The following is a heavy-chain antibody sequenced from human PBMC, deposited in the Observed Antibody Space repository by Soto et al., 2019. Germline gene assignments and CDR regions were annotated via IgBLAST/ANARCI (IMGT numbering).Heavy chain of an antibody. Sequence: EVQLVESGGGLVQPGRSLRLSCAASGFTFDDYAFHWVRQAPGKGLEWVSHISWNSGDIGYADSVKGRFTISRDNAKNPLYLQMNSLRAEDTALYYCAKDGGSGSYGGQYYGMDVWGQGTTVTVSS. CDR3: AKDGGSGSYGGQYYGMDV. CDR1: GFTFDDYA. J-gene: IGHJ6*02. V-gene: IGHV3-9*01. D-gene: IGHD1-26*01. CDR2: ISWNSGDI.